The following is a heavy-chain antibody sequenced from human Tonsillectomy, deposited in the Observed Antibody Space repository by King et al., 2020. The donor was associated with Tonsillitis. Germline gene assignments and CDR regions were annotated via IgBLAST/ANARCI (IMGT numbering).Heavy chain of an antibody. D-gene: IGHD3-9*01. CDR3: ARGLAVRQYNWFDP. J-gene: IGHJ5*02. CDR1: GFTFSSYW. Sequence: QLVQSGGGLVQPGGSLRLSCAASGFTFSSYWMSWVRQAPGKGLEWVANIKQDGSEKYYVDSVKGRFTISRDNAKNSLYLQMNSLRAEDTAVYYCARGLAVRQYNWFDPWGQGTLVTVPS. CDR2: IKQDGSEK. V-gene: IGHV3-7*03.